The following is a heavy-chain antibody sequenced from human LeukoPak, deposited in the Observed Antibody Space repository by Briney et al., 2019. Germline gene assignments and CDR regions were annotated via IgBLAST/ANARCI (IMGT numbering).Heavy chain of an antibody. CDR1: GFTFNSYG. V-gene: IGHV3-7*01. J-gene: IGHJ4*02. CDR3: ARGGDIVIMMYGWGLDS. Sequence: GGSLRFSCAASGFTFNSYGMSWVRQAPGKGLEWVAHIKQDGNEKYYADSVKGRFTISRDNAMKSLDLQMTSLSAEDTAVYYCARGGDIVIMMYGWGLDSWGQGTLVAVSS. D-gene: IGHD2-8*01. CDR2: IKQDGNEK.